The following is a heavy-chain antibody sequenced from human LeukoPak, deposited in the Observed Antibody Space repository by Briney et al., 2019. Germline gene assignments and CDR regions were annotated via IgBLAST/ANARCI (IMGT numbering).Heavy chain of an antibody. CDR2: IYTSGST. CDR1: GGSISSGSYY. V-gene: IGHV4-61*02. Sequence: PSQTLSLTCTVSGGSISSGSYYWSWIRQPAGKGLEWIGRIYTSGSTNYHPSLKSRVTISVDTSKNQFSLKLSSVTAADTAVYYCARVGYYGVVRIFDYWGQGTLVTVSS. D-gene: IGHD3-10*01. CDR3: ARVGYYGVVRIFDY. J-gene: IGHJ4*02.